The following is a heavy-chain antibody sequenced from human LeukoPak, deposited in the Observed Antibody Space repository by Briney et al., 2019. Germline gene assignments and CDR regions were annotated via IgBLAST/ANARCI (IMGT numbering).Heavy chain of an antibody. J-gene: IGHJ4*02. D-gene: IGHD2/OR15-2a*01. CDR3: AKGPLLWD. Sequence: GGSLRLSCAASGFTFDDYGMSWVRQAPGKGLEWVSAFSGSGGDTYYADSVKGRFTISRDNSKNTLYLQMNSLRAEDTAVYYCAKGPLLWDWGQGTLVTVSS. V-gene: IGHV3-23*01. CDR2: FSGSGGDT. CDR1: GFTFDDYG.